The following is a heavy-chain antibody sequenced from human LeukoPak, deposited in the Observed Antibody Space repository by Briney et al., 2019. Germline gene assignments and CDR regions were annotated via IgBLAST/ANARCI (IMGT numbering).Heavy chain of an antibody. CDR1: GYSFTSYW. CDR2: IYPGDSDT. V-gene: IGHV5-51*01. J-gene: IGHJ3*01. Sequence: GESLKISCKGSGYSFTSYWIGWVRQMPGKGLEWMGIIYPGDSDTRYSPSSQGQVTISAAKSIGTAYLQWSNLKASDTAMYYCARALYCSSASCHKGNAFDVWAKGQWSPSLQ. D-gene: IGHD2-2*02. CDR3: ARALYCSSASCHKGNAFDV.